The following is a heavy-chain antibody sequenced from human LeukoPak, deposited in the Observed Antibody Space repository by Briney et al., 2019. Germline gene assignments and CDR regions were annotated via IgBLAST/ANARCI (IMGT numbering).Heavy chain of an antibody. Sequence: ASVKVSCKASGYTFTGYYMHWVGQAPGQGLEWMGWINPNSGGTNYAQKFQGRVTMTRDTSISTAYMELSRLRSDDTAVYYCARAATVASYYYYYYMDVWGKGTTVTVSS. CDR2: INPNSGGT. D-gene: IGHD4-11*01. J-gene: IGHJ6*03. CDR3: ARAATVASYYYYYYMDV. CDR1: GYTFTGYY. V-gene: IGHV1-2*02.